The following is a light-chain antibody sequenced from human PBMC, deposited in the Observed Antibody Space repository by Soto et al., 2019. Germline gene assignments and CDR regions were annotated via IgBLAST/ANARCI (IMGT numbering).Light chain of an antibody. CDR1: QSIRSH. J-gene: IGKJ1*01. V-gene: IGKV1-39*01. CDR2: AAS. CDR3: HQSYSSWT. Sequence: DIQMTQSPSSLSASVGDRVTITCRASQSIRSHLNWYQQKPGKAPNLLIFAASTLHSGVPSRFSGSGSGTDFTLTISSLQPEDFGTFYCHQSYSSWTFGQGTKVEIK.